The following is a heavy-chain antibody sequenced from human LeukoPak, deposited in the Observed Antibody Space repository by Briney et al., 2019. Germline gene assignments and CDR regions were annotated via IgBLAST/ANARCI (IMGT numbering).Heavy chain of an antibody. J-gene: IGHJ6*03. CDR3: ARVSWSGYYYYYMDV. V-gene: IGHV4-39*01. D-gene: IGHD3-3*01. CDR2: IYYSGST. Sequence: SETLSLTCTVSGGSISSSSYYWGWIRQPPGKGLEWIGSIYYSGSTYYNPSLKSRVTISVDTSKNQFSLKLSSVTAADTAVYYCARVSWSGYYYYYMDVWGKGTTVTVSS. CDR1: GGSISSSSYY.